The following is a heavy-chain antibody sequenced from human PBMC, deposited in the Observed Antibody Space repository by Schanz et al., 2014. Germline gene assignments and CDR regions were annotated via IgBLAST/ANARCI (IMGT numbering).Heavy chain of an antibody. D-gene: IGHD3-10*01. Sequence: DVQLLESGGGLVQPGGSLRLSCAASGFTFTNYAMSWVRQAPGKGLEWVSAINTGVNTYYADSVRGRFTMSRDNSKNTLYLQMNSLRAEDTAGYYCARIGGSVFDYWAQGTLXTVSS. CDR2: INTGVNT. V-gene: IGHV3-23*01. J-gene: IGHJ4*02. CDR3: ARIGGSVFDY. CDR1: GFTFTNYA.